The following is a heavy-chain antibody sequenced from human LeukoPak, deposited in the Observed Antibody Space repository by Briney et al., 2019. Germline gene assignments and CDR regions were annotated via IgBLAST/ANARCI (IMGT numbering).Heavy chain of an antibody. V-gene: IGHV3-33*06. CDR2: IWYDGSNK. CDR3: AKDLGPNSSSWYYFDY. J-gene: IGHJ4*02. D-gene: IGHD6-13*01. CDR1: GFTFSSYG. Sequence: PGGPLRLSCAASGFTFSSYGMHWVRQAPGKGLEWVAVIWYDGSNKYYADSVKGRFTISRDNSKNTLYLQMNSLRAEDTAVYYCAKDLGPNSSSWYYFDYWGQGTLVTVSS.